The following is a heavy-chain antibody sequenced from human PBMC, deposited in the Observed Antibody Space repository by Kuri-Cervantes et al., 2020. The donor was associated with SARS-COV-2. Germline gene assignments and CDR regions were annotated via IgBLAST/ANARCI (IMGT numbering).Heavy chain of an antibody. J-gene: IGHJ4*02. V-gene: IGHV1-69*04. CDR1: GGTFSSYA. CDR2: IIPILGIA. D-gene: IGHD5-24*01. Sequence: SVKVSCKASGGTFSSYAISWVRQAPGQGLEWMGRIIPILGIANNAQKFQGRVTIAADKSTSTAYMELSSLRSEDTAVYYCAREMATITAQGYSDYWGQGTLVTVSS. CDR3: AREMATITAQGYSDY.